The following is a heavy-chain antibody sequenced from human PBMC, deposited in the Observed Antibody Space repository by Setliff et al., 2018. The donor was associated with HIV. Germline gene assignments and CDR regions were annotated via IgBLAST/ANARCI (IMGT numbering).Heavy chain of an antibody. CDR1: GGSISSGDYY. D-gene: IGHD3-10*01. Sequence: PSETLSLTCTVSGGSISSGDYYWSWIRQPPGKGLEWIGYIYYSGTTYYNPSLKSRLTISLDTSKNQFSLKLSSVTAAGTAVYYCARTDMVRGVIIFGMVDNWGQGILVTVSS. CDR3: ARTDMVRGVIIFGMVDN. J-gene: IGHJ4*02. CDR2: IYYSGTT. V-gene: IGHV4-30-4*08.